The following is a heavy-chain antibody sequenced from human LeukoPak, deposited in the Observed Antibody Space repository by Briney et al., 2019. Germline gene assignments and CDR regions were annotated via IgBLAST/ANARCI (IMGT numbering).Heavy chain of an antibody. V-gene: IGHV3-66*01. J-gene: IGHJ4*02. CDR1: GFTVSSNY. D-gene: IGHD1-26*01. CDR3: ARDRLSPSGSFYFDY. Sequence: GGSLRLSCAASGFTVSSNYMSWVRQAPGKGLEWVSVIYSGGSTYYADSVKGRFTISRDNSKNTLYLQMNSLRAEDTAVYYCARDRLSPSGSFYFDYWGQGTLVTVSS. CDR2: IYSGGST.